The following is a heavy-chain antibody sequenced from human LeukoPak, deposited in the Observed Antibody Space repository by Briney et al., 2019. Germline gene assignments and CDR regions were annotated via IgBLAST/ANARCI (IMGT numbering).Heavy chain of an antibody. CDR2: INPTGGST. D-gene: IGHD1-26*01. Sequence: GASVKVSCKASGYTFNGYYMHWVRQAPGQGLEWKGLINPTGGSTGYAQKFQGRVTMTRDMSTSTDYMELSSLRSEDTAIYYCARDNSVGDNAWWFDPWGQGTLVTVSS. V-gene: IGHV1-46*02. J-gene: IGHJ5*02. CDR3: ARDNSVGDNAWWFDP. CDR1: GYTFNGYY.